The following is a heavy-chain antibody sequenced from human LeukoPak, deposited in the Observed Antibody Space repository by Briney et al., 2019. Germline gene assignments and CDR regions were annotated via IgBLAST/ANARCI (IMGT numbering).Heavy chain of an antibody. CDR2: IIPIFGTA. Sequence: SVKVSCKASGGTFSSYAISWVRQAPGQGLEWMGGIIPIFGTANYAQKFQGRVTITADESTSTAYMELSSLRSEDTAVYYCARGARYYYTDAFDIWGQGTMVTVSP. D-gene: IGHD3-22*01. V-gene: IGHV1-69*13. J-gene: IGHJ3*02. CDR1: GGTFSSYA. CDR3: ARGARYYYTDAFDI.